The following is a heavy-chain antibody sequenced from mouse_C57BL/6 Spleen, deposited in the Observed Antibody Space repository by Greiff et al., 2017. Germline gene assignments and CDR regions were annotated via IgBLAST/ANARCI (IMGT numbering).Heavy chain of an antibody. D-gene: IGHD2-4*01. V-gene: IGHV5-17*01. CDR2: ISSGSSTI. CDR1: GFTFSDYG. Sequence: EVQGVESGGGLVKPGGSLKLSCAASGFTFSDYGMHWVRQAPEKGLAWVAYISSGSSTIYYAATVKGRFPISRDNAKNTLFLQMTSLRSEDTAMYYCARPGDYDGFAYWGQGTLVTVSA. CDR3: ARPGDYDGFAY. J-gene: IGHJ3*01.